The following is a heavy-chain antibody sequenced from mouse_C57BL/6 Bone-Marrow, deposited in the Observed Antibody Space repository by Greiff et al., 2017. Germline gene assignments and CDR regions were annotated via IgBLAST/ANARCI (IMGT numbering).Heavy chain of an antibody. CDR2: ISYDGSN. Sequence: ESGPGLVKPSQSLSLTCSVTGYSITSGYYWNWIRQFPGNKLEWMGYISYDGSNNYNPSLKNRISITRDTSKNQFFLKLNSVTTEDTATYYCARDYDYEVPFAYWGQGTLVTVSA. J-gene: IGHJ3*01. CDR3: ARDYDYEVPFAY. V-gene: IGHV3-6*01. D-gene: IGHD2-4*01. CDR1: GYSITSGYY.